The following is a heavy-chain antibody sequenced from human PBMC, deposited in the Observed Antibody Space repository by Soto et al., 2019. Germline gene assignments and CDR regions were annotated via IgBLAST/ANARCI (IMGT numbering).Heavy chain of an antibody. Sequence: QVQLQESGPGLVKPSETLSLTCNVSAGSVNSGGYYWSCNRQPPGKALAWIGYIYFSGDTSYNPSLKIRVAISIYTSKNRFSLQLSSGTAAETVIDYCARYVEWGYFDNWGQGTLVTVSS. J-gene: IGHJ4*02. CDR2: IYFSGDT. D-gene: IGHD3-10*02. CDR1: AGSVNSGGYY. V-gene: IGHV4-61*08. CDR3: ARYVEWGYFDN.